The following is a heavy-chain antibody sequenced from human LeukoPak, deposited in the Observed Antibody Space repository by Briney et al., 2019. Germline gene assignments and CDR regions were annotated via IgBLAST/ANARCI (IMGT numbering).Heavy chain of an antibody. Sequence: SETLSLTCTVSGGSMSSYYWSWIRQPPGKGLEWIGYMYYSGSTNYNPSLKSRVTISVATSKDQFSLKLSSVTAADTAVYYCARDYYDSSGYPYPYYYYYGMDVWGQGTTVTVSS. CDR1: GGSMSSYY. CDR3: ARDYYDSSGYPYPYYYYYGMDV. D-gene: IGHD3-22*01. J-gene: IGHJ6*02. V-gene: IGHV4-59*01. CDR2: MYYSGST.